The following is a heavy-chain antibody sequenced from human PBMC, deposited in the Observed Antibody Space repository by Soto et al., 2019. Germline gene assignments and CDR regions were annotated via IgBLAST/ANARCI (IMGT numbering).Heavy chain of an antibody. J-gene: IGHJ4*02. V-gene: IGHV3-48*02. D-gene: IGHD3-9*01. CDR2: ISSGGRTT. Sequence: EVQLVESGGDLVQPGGSLRLSCTASGFRLSTYSMNWVRQAPGRGLEWIAYISSGGRTTYYADSVKGRLTISRDNAENSLYLPVVSLRDEDTAVYYCVRDRGNFDWRPPGYFDRWAQATLVTVSS. CDR3: VRDRGNFDWRPPGYFDR. CDR1: GFRLSTYS.